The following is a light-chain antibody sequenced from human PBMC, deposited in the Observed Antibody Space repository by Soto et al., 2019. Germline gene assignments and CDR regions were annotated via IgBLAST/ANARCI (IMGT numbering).Light chain of an antibody. J-gene: IGKJ1*01. CDR3: QQYGSSSWT. Sequence: EIVLTQSPGTLSLSPGERATLSCRASQSVSSTYFAWYQQRFGQAPRLLIYAASTRATGIPDRFSGSGSGTDFTLTISRLEPEDFAVYYCQQYGSSSWTFGQGTKVEIK. V-gene: IGKV3-20*01. CDR1: QSVSSTY. CDR2: AAS.